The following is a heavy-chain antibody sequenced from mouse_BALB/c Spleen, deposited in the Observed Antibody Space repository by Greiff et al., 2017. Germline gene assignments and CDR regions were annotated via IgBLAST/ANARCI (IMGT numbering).Heavy chain of an antibody. J-gene: IGHJ3*01. Sequence: QVQLQQSGAELVKPGASVKLSCKASGYTFTSYYMYWVKQRPGQGLEWIGEINPSNGGTNFNEKIKSKATLTVDKSSSTAYMQLSSLTSEDSAVYYCTRLGGFAYWGQGTLVTVSA. CDR1: GYTFTSYY. CDR2: INPSNGGT. CDR3: TRLGGFAY. V-gene: IGHV1S81*02. D-gene: IGHD4-1*01.